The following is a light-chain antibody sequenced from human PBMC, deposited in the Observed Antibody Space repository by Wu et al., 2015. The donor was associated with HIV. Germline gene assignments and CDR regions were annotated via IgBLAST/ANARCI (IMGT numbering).Light chain of an antibody. J-gene: IGKJ4*01. CDR1: QSVSNS. V-gene: IGKV3-11*01. CDR3: QQCGISPGLT. CDR2: DVS. Sequence: EIVLTQSPATLSLSPGERATLSCGASQSVSNSLGWFQQKPGQAPRLLIYDVSNRISGVPPRFSGSGSGTHFTLTISSLEAEDFAVYYCQQCGISPGLTFGGGTKVEIK.